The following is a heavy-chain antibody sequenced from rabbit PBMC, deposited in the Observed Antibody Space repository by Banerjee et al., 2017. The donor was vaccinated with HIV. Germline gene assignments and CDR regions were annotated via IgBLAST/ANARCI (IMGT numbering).Heavy chain of an antibody. CDR1: GFSFSSGYD. D-gene: IGHD8-1*01. Sequence: QQLVESGGGLVKPGASLTLTCKASGFSFSSGYDMCWVRQAPGKGLEWIACIYNGDIGSRTYYATWAKGRFTISKTSTTVTLQMTSLTAGDTATYFCARDSGTSFSSYGMDLRGQGTLVTVS. J-gene: IGHJ6*01. CDR2: IYNGDIGSRT. CDR3: ARDSGTSFSSYGMDL. V-gene: IGHV1S40*01.